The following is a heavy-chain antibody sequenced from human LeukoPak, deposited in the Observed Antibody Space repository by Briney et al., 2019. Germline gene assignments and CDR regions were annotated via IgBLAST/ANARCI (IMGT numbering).Heavy chain of an antibody. CDR3: AREFSDNRGTAAAGDY. D-gene: IGHD6-13*01. V-gene: IGHV4-38-2*02. J-gene: IGHJ4*02. CDR2: IHHSAST. CDR1: GYSINSGYY. Sequence: PSETLSLTCTVSGYSINSGYYWGWIRQPPGKGLEWIGSIHHSASTYRNPSLKSRVTISVDTSKNQFSLKLSSVTAADTAVYFCAREFSDNRGTAAAGDYWGQGTLVTVSS.